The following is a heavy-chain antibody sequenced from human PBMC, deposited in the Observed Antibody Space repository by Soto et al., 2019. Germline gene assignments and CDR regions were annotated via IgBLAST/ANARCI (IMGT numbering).Heavy chain of an antibody. D-gene: IGHD6-13*01. CDR1: GFTFSSYG. CDR2: IWYDGSNK. V-gene: IGHV3-33*01. CDR3: ARDTLWGAGMAGGATMDV. Sequence: SLRLSCAASGFTFSSYGMHWVRQAPGKGLEWVAVIWYDGSNKYYADSVKGRFTISRDNSKNTLYLQMNSLRAEDTAVYYCARDTLWGAGMAGGATMDVWGKGTTVTVSS. J-gene: IGHJ6*03.